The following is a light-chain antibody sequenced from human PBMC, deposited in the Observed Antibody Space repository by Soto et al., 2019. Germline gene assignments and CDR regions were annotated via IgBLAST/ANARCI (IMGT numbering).Light chain of an antibody. J-gene: IGKJ2*01. Sequence: EIVLTQSPGTLSLSPGERATLSCRASQSVSSSYLAWYQQKPGQAPRLLIYGASTRATGIQDRFSGCGSGTDFTLTISRLEPEDFAVYYCQLYDTSPPGYTFAQGTKLEI. V-gene: IGKV3-20*01. CDR2: GAS. CDR3: QLYDTSPPGYT. CDR1: QSVSSSY.